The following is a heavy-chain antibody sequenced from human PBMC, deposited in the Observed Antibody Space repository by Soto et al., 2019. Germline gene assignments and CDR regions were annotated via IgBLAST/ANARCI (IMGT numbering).Heavy chain of an antibody. CDR1: GFSLTTTRMG. Sequence: QITLKESGPPLVRPAQTLTLTCAFSGFSLTTTRMGVAWIRQPPGKALEWLALIYWDDDKRYSSSLKNRLNVSKDTSTNRVVLTITNISPDDTGTYFCAHAGDFDLLSFDRWGPGTLVTVSS. D-gene: IGHD2-15*01. CDR2: IYWDDDK. CDR3: AHAGDFDLLSFDR. J-gene: IGHJ4*02. V-gene: IGHV2-5*02.